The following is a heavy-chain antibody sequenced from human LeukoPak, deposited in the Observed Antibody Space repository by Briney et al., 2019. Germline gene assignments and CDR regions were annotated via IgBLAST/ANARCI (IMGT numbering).Heavy chain of an antibody. J-gene: IGHJ3*02. CDR3: ARDRIYGSGSYYPHDAFDI. D-gene: IGHD3-10*01. CDR2: IKQDGTEK. Sequence: GESLRLSCAASGFTFTTYWMSWVRQAPGKGLEWVANIKQDGTEKYYVDSVKGRFTISRDNAKNSLYLQMNSLRAEDTAVYYCARDRIYGSGSYYPHDAFDIWGQGTMVTVSS. CDR1: GFTFTTYW. V-gene: IGHV3-7*01.